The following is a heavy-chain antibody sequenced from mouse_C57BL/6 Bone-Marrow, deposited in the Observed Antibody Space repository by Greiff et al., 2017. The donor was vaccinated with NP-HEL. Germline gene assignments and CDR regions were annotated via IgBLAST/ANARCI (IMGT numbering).Heavy chain of an antibody. D-gene: IGHD1-1*01. V-gene: IGHV1-69*01. CDR2: IDPSDSYT. J-gene: IGHJ1*03. CDR1: GYTFTSYW. CDR3: ARWDYYDSNFDV. Sequence: QVQLQQPGAELVMPGASVKLSCKASGYTFTSYWMHWVKQRPGQGLEWIGEIDPSDSYTNYNQKFKGKSTLTVDKSSSTAYVQLSSMTSEDSAVYYCARWDYYDSNFDVWGTGTTVTVSS.